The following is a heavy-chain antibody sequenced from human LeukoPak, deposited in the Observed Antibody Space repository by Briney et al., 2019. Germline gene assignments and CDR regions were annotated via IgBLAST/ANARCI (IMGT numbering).Heavy chain of an antibody. CDR2: MYHSGSTHYHTGST. V-gene: IGHV4-38-2*02. D-gene: IGHD1-1*01. Sequence: SETLSLTCTVSAYSISSDYYWGWIRQPPGKGLEWIGSMYHSGSTHYHTGSTYYNPSLKSRVTISEDTSKNQFSLKLSSVTAADTAVYYCARYNWNDFTFDYWGQGTLVTVSS. J-gene: IGHJ4*02. CDR1: AYSISSDYY. CDR3: ARYNWNDFTFDY.